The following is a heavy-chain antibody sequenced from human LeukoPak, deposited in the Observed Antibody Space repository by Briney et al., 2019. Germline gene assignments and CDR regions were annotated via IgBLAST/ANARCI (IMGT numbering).Heavy chain of an antibody. CDR3: ARAPHYYDSSGYPYRWVFDP. CDR2: IIPILGIA. CDR1: GGTFSSYA. D-gene: IGHD3-22*01. Sequence: SVKVSCKASGGTFSSYAISWVRQAPGQGLEWMGRIIPILGIANYAQKFQGRVTITADKSTSTAYMELSSLRSEDTAVYYCARAPHYYDSSGYPYRWVFDPWGQGTLVTVSS. J-gene: IGHJ5*02. V-gene: IGHV1-69*04.